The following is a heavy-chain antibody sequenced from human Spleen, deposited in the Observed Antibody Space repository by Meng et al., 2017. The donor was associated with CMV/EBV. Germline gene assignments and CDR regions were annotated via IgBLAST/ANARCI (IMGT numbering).Heavy chain of an antibody. V-gene: IGHV2-5*01. CDR3: AHTPYDPSGYSPAFHI. J-gene: IGHJ3*02. CDR2: NYWNDDK. D-gene: IGHD3-22*01. Sequence: SGPTLVKPTQTLTLTCTFSGFSLRISGVGVGCIRQPPGKALEWFALNYWNDDKRYSPSLKNRLTISKDTSNNQVVLTMANMDPVDTATYSCAHTPYDPSGYSPAFHIWGQGTMVTVSS. CDR1: GFSLRISGVG.